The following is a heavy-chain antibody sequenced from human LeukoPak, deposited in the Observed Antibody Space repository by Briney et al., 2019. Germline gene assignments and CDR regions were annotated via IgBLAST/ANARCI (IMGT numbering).Heavy chain of an antibody. CDR2: MNPRNGNT. CDR1: GFTFTNYD. J-gene: IGHJ6*02. D-gene: IGHD4-23*01. CDR3: ARTVVTPRYYYGMDV. Sequence: ASVKVSCKASGFTFTNYDINWVRQATGQGLEWIGWMNPRNGNTGYAQKFQGRVTMTRNTSISTAYMELSSLRSEDTAVYYCARTVVTPRYYYGMDVWGQGTTVTVSS. V-gene: IGHV1-8*01.